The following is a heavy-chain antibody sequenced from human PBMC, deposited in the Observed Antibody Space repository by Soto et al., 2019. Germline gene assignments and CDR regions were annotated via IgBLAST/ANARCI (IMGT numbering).Heavy chain of an antibody. J-gene: IGHJ5*02. D-gene: IGHD5-12*01. CDR1: GFSFRDHY. Sequence: LRLSCAASGFSFRDHYMSWIRQPPGKGLEWIGYVYHSGNTYYNPSLKSRITISVDTSKNQFSLKMDSVTAADTAVYYCARKSRGLLDPWGQGILVTVSS. V-gene: IGHV4-30-2*01. CDR3: ARKSRGLLDP. CDR2: VYHSGNT.